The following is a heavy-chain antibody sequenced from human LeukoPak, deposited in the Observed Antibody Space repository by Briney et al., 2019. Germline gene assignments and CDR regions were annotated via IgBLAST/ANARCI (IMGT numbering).Heavy chain of an antibody. CDR2: IKHDGSEK. Sequence: PGGSLRLFCAASGFTFKNYWMTWVRQAPGKGLEWVANIKHDGSEKNYVDSVKGRFTISRDNAKNSLSLQMNSLRAEDTALYYCARVDYTDEGFAYWGQGTLVTVSS. CDR1: GFTFKNYW. V-gene: IGHV3-7*01. D-gene: IGHD4-11*01. CDR3: ARVDYTDEGFAY. J-gene: IGHJ4*02.